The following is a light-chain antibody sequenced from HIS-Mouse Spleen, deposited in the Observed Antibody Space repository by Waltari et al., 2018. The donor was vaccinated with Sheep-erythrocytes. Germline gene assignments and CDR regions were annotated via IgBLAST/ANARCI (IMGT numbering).Light chain of an antibody. Sequence: QSALTQPRSVSGSPGQSVTISCTGTSSDVGGYNYVSWYQQHPRKAPKLMICEVSKRRSGVPDRFSGSKSGHTASLTISRLQAEDEADYYCCSYAGSYNHVFATGTKVTVL. J-gene: IGLJ1*01. V-gene: IGLV2-11*01. CDR1: SSDVGGYNY. CDR2: EVS. CDR3: CSYAGSYNHV.